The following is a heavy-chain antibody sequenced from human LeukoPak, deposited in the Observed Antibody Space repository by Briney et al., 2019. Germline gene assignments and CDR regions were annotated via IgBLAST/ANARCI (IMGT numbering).Heavy chain of an antibody. CDR1: GFTFSSYA. CDR3: ARDYDILTGYSRFDY. J-gene: IGHJ4*02. Sequence: GGSLRLSCEASGFTFSSYAMSWVRQAPGKGLEWVSAIGGSGDSTYYADSVKGRFTVSRDNAKNSLYLQMNSLRAEDTAVYDCARDYDILTGYSRFDYWGQGTLVTVSS. D-gene: IGHD3-9*01. V-gene: IGHV3-23*01. CDR2: IGGSGDST.